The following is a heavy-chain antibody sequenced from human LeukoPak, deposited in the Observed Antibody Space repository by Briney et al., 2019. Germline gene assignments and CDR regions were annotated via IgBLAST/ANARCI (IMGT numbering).Heavy chain of an antibody. D-gene: IGHD3-9*01. V-gene: IGHV3-7*01. Sequence: GGSLRLSCAASGFTFSSYWMSWVRQAPGKGLEWVANIKQDGSEKYYVDSVKGRFTISRDNAKNSLYLQMNSLRAEDTAVYYCARELYDILTGYYFCFDYWGQGTLVTVSS. CDR1: GFTFSSYW. CDR2: IKQDGSEK. CDR3: ARELYDILTGYYFCFDY. J-gene: IGHJ4*02.